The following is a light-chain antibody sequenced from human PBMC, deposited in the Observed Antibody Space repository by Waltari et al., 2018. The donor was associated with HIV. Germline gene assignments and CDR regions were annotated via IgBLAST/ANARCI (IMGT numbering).Light chain of an antibody. CDR3: QACVSNTVV. CDR1: GGRY. CDR2: EDF. V-gene: IGLV3-1*01. Sequence: GGRYACWYQQKSGQSPVLVIYEDFKRPAGIPERFSGSDSTNTATLTSSATLAMDEADYCCQACVSNTVVFGGGTKLTVL. J-gene: IGLJ3*02.